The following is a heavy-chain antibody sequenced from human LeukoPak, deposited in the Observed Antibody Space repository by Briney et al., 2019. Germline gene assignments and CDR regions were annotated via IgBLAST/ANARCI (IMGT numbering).Heavy chain of an antibody. J-gene: IGHJ4*02. V-gene: IGHV1-2*02. Sequence: ASVTVSFRASGYTFTVYYMHGVRQAPGQGGEGMGWINPNSGGTNYAQKFQGRVTMTRHTSITTAYMELSRLRSDDTAVYYCARGDDYYDSTVGLDYWGQGTLVTVSS. CDR3: ARGDDYYDSTVGLDY. D-gene: IGHD3-22*01. CDR2: INPNSGGT. CDR1: GYTFTVYY.